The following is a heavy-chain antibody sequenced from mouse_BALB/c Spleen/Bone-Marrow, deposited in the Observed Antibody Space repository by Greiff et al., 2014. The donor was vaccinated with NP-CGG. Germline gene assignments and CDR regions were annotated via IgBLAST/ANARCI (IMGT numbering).Heavy chain of an antibody. CDR2: INPSNGRT. CDR1: GYTFTSYW. Sequence: QVQLQQSGAELVKPGASVKLSCKASGYTFTSYWMHWVKQRPGQGLEWIGEINPSNGRTNYNEKFKSKATLTVDKSSSTAYMQLSSLTSEDSAVYYCARPYCGPYFGYWGQGTTLTVSS. CDR3: ARPYCGPYFGY. D-gene: IGHD1-2*01. J-gene: IGHJ2*01. V-gene: IGHV1S81*02.